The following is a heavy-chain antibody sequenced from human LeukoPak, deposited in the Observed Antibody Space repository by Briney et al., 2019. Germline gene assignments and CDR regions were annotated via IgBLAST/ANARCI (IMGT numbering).Heavy chain of an antibody. CDR1: GGSISSTTYY. D-gene: IGHD2-15*01. CDR2: IYYTGSA. CDR3: AREAAWRGWFDP. Sequence: PSETLSLTCSVSGGSISSTTYYWGWTRQPPGGGLGGIGNIYYTGSAYYSPSLKSRVTISRDMSKNQFSLKLNSVPAADTAVYYCAREAAWRGWFDPWGQGTLVTVSS. V-gene: IGHV4-39*02. J-gene: IGHJ5*02.